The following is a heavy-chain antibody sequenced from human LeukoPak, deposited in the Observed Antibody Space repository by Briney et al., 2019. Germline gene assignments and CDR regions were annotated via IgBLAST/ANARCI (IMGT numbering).Heavy chain of an antibody. Sequence: GGSLRLSCAASGFTFSSYAMSWVRQAPGKGLEWVANIKQDGSEKYYVDSVKGRFTISRDNAKNSLYLQMNSLRAEDTAVYYCARGRKTTIFGVVDAFDIWGQGTMVTVSS. J-gene: IGHJ3*02. CDR2: IKQDGSEK. D-gene: IGHD3-3*01. CDR1: GFTFSSYA. CDR3: ARGRKTTIFGVVDAFDI. V-gene: IGHV3-7*01.